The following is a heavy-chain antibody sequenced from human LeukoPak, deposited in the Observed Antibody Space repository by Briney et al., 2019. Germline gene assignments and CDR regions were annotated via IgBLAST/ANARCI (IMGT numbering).Heavy chain of an antibody. V-gene: IGHV4-4*07. D-gene: IGHD1-26*01. Sequence: SETLSLTCTVSGGSISSYYWSWIRQPAGQGLEWIGRINTSGSTNYNSTPKSRVTMSVATTKHQSSLKLSSTTAADTAVYYCARHPRGSYLSFDYWGQGTLVTVSS. J-gene: IGHJ4*02. CDR1: GGSISSYY. CDR2: INTSGST. CDR3: ARHPRGSYLSFDY.